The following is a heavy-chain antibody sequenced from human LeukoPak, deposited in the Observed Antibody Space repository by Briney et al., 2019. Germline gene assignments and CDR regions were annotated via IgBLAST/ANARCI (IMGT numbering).Heavy chain of an antibody. CDR1: GYTFTGYY. Sequence: ASVKVSCKASGYTFTGYYMHWVRQAPGQGLEWMGRINPSGGSTSYAQKFQGRVTMTRDTSTSTVYMELSSLRSEDTAVYYCAGSLAAAGREYYFDYWGQGTLVTVSS. V-gene: IGHV1-46*01. CDR2: INPSGGST. J-gene: IGHJ4*02. CDR3: AGSLAAAGREYYFDY. D-gene: IGHD6-13*01.